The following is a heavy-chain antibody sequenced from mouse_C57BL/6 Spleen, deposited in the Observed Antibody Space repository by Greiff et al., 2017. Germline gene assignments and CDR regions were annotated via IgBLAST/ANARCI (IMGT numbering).Heavy chain of an antibody. CDR2: INPSRGYT. Sequence: VQLQQSGAELARPGASVKMSCKASGYTFTSYTMHWVKKRPGKGLEWIGYINPSRGYTKYNQKFKDKATWTAEKSNSTAYMPLSSLTSEDSAVYYCARYPMVTTGYFDYWGQGTTLTVSS. CDR3: ARYPMVTTGYFDY. CDR1: GYTFTSYT. D-gene: IGHD2-2*01. J-gene: IGHJ2*01. V-gene: IGHV1-4*01.